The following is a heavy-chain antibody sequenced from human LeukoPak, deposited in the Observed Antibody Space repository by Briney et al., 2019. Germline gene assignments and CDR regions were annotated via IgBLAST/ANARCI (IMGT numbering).Heavy chain of an antibody. CDR2: ISSSSTI. D-gene: IGHD1-26*01. V-gene: IGHV3-48*01. J-gene: IGHJ3*02. Sequence: GGSLRLSCAASGFTFSSYSMSWVRQAPGKGLEWVSYISSSSTIYYANSVKGRFIISRDNSKNTVYLEMNTLRAEDTAVYYCAREYRFGGTKYGPFDIWGQGTKVTVSS. CDR3: AREYRFGGTKYGPFDI. CDR1: GFTFSSYS.